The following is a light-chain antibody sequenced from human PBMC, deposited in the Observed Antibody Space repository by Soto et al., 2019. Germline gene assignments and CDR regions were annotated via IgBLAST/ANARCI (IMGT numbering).Light chain of an antibody. J-gene: IGKJ1*01. V-gene: IGKV1-39*01. CDR1: QSISSC. CDR2: GAS. Sequence: DVQMTQSPSFLSASVGDRVTITCRASQSISSCLNWYQQKPGKAPKLLIYGASNLQSGVPSRFSGSESGTDFILTISSLQPEDFATYICQQIYVAPVTFGQGTKVEVK. CDR3: QQIYVAPVT.